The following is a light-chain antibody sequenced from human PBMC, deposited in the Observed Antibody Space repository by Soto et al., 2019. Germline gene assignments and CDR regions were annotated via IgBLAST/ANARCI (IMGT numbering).Light chain of an antibody. CDR2: GAS. Sequence: EIVLTQSPGSLSFSPGERATLSCRASQSVRSNLAWYQQKPGQAPGLLIYGASTRATDLPARFSGSGSGTDFTLTISNLQSEDFAVYYCQQYNNWPPITFGQGTRLEIK. V-gene: IGKV3-15*01. CDR3: QQYNNWPPIT. CDR1: QSVRSN. J-gene: IGKJ5*01.